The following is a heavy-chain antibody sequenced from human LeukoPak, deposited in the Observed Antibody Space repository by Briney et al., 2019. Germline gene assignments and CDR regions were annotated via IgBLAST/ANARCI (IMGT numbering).Heavy chain of an antibody. CDR2: INPNSGGT. Sequence: ASVKVSCKASGSTFTGYYMHWVRQAPGQGLEWMGWINPNSGGTNYAQKFQGRVTMTRDTSISTAYMVLCRLRSDDTAVYYCARDCSSTSCPEDYWGQGTLVTVSS. J-gene: IGHJ4*02. CDR3: ARDCSSTSCPEDY. V-gene: IGHV1-2*02. D-gene: IGHD2-2*01. CDR1: GSTFTGYY.